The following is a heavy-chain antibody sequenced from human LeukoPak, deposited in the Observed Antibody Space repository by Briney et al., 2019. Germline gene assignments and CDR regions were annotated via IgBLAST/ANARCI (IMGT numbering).Heavy chain of an antibody. CDR3: ARRTPKAYYGMDV. CDR1: GGSISGHY. CDR2: IYYSGST. J-gene: IGHJ6*02. Sequence: SETLSLTCTVSGGSISGHYWSWIRQPPGKGLEWIGYIYYSGSTNYNPSLKSRVTISVDTSKNQFSLKLSSVTAADTAVYYCARRTPKAYYGMDVWGQGTTVTVSS. V-gene: IGHV4-59*08.